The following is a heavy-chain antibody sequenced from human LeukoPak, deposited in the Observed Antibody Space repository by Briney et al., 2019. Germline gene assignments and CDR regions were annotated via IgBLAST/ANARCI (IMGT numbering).Heavy chain of an antibody. J-gene: IGHJ5*02. Sequence: PGGSLRLSCADSGLTFRNYWMHWVRQAPGKGLVWVARINSDGSSTSYADSVKGRFTISRDNAKNTLYRQMNSLRAEDTAVYYCARGGYCSGGSCYRIDPWGQGTLVTVSS. CDR2: INSDGSST. D-gene: IGHD2-15*01. CDR3: ARGGYCSGGSCYRIDP. V-gene: IGHV3-74*01. CDR1: GLTFRNYW.